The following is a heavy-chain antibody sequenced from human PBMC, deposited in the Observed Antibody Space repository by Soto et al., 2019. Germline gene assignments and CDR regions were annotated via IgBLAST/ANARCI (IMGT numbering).Heavy chain of an antibody. Sequence: GGSLRLSCAASGFTVSSNYMSWVRQAPGKGLDWVSVIYSGGSTYYADSVKGRFTISRDNSKNTLYLQMNSLRAEDTAVYYCARDRGVYDFWSGNYYYGMDVWGQGTTVTVSS. D-gene: IGHD3-3*01. CDR1: GFTVSSNY. J-gene: IGHJ6*02. CDR2: IYSGGST. CDR3: ARDRGVYDFWSGNYYYGMDV. V-gene: IGHV3-66*01.